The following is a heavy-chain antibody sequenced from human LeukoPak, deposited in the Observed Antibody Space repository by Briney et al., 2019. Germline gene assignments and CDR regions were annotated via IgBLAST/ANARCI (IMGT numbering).Heavy chain of an antibody. CDR1: GYTFTGYY. CDR3: ARGGYYDSSAYYYLDY. CDR2: INPNSGGT. V-gene: IGHV1-2*02. J-gene: IGHJ4*02. D-gene: IGHD3-22*01. Sequence: ASVKVSCKASGYTFTGYYIHWVRQPPGQGLEWMGFINPNSGGTNYAQKFQGRVTMTRDTSISTAYMELSRLRSDDTAVYYCARGGYYDSSAYYYLDYWGQGTLVTVSS.